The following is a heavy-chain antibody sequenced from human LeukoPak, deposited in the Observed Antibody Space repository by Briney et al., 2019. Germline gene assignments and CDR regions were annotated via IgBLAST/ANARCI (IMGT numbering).Heavy chain of an antibody. D-gene: IGHD3-10*01. J-gene: IGHJ4*02. Sequence: PGGSLRLSCAASGFTFSSFSMYWVRQAPGKGLEWVSYITSSSIIYYADSAKGRFTLSRDNAKNSLYLQMNSLRDEDTAVYYCARGLLLWFGELSQPFDHWGQGTLVTVSS. CDR2: ITSSSII. V-gene: IGHV3-48*02. CDR3: ARGLLLWFGELSQPFDH. CDR1: GFTFSSFS.